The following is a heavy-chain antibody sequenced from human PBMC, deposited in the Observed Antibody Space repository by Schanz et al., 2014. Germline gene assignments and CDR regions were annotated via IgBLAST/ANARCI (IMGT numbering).Heavy chain of an antibody. D-gene: IGHD6-13*01. CDR1: GYTFTRSG. Sequence: QVQLVQSGAEVKKPGASVKVSCKASGYTFTRSGISWVRQAPGQGLEWMGWIGGSDGNTNFAQKFQGRVTMTTDTSPSTVYMELRSLTSDDSAVYYCARVYRWQHILGHFDSWGQGSLVTVSS. CDR3: ARVYRWQHILGHFDS. V-gene: IGHV1-18*01. CDR2: IGGSDGNT. J-gene: IGHJ4*02.